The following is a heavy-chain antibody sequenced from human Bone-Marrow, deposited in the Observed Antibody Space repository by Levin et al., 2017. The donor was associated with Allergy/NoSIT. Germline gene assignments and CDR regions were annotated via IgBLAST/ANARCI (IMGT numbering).Heavy chain of an antibody. CDR1: GGSVRSGSYY. J-gene: IGHJ3*02. CDR2: IYYSGST. V-gene: IGHV4-61*01. CDR3: ARSEMADDAFDI. D-gene: IGHD5-24*01. Sequence: SQTLSLTCNVSGGSVRSGSYYWSWIRLPPGKGLEWIGYIYYSGSTTHNPSLKSRVTISVDTSKNQFSLKINSVTAADTAVYYCARSEMADDAFDIWGQGTMVTVSS.